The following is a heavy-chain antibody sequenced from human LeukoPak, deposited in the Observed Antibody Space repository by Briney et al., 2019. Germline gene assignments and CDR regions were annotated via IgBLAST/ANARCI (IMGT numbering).Heavy chain of an antibody. CDR3: ARGVWSSRNAFDI. V-gene: IGHV3-7*01. D-gene: IGHD1-14*01. CDR1: GFSFTTSW. CDR2: IKPDATEK. J-gene: IGHJ3*02. Sequence: GGSLRLSCAASGFSFTTSWMSWVRQAPGKGLEWVANIKPDATEKHYVDSVRGRSTISRDNAQNSLSLEMSSLRAEDTAVYYCARGVWSSRNAFDIWGQGTMVTVSS.